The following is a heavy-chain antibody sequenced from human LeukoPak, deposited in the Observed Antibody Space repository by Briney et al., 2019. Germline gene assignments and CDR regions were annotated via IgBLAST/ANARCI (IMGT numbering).Heavy chain of an antibody. J-gene: IGHJ5*02. Sequence: SETLSLTCAVYGGSFSKYYWSWIRQPPGKGLEWIGDIHHSGTTNYNPSLKSRVTISLDTSKNQFSLKLSSVTAADTAVYYCAKINYDFWSGPLRSFDPWGQGTLVTVSS. CDR1: GGSFSKYY. V-gene: IGHV4-34*01. CDR2: IHHSGTT. CDR3: AKINYDFWSGPLRSFDP. D-gene: IGHD3-3*01.